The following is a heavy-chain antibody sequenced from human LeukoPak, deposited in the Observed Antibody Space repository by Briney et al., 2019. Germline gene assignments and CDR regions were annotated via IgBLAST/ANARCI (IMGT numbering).Heavy chain of an antibody. CDR2: MNPNSGNT. Sequence: GASVKVSCKASGYTFTSYDINWVRQATGQGLEWMGWMNPNSGNTGYAQKFQGRVTITRNTSISTAYMELSSLRSEDTAVYYCARAASSSWYIDAFDIWGQGTMVTVSS. J-gene: IGHJ3*02. CDR1: GYTFTSYD. V-gene: IGHV1-8*03. CDR3: ARAASSSWYIDAFDI. D-gene: IGHD6-13*01.